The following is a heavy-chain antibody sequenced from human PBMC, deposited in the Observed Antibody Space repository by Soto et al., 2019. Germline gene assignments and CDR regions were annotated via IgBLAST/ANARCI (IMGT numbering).Heavy chain of an antibody. CDR3: TTGSVEGF. D-gene: IGHD2-15*01. CDR2: IKTRDAGERT. Sequence: EVQLVDSGGGLVKPGGSLRLSCEASGFSFSNAWMNWVRQAPGKGLEWVGRIKTRDAGERTNYAATVQGRFTISRDESKKTLYLQMNSLKTADTAVYYCTTGSVEGFWGQGTTVTVSS. J-gene: IGHJ6*02. CDR1: GFSFSNAW. V-gene: IGHV3-15*07.